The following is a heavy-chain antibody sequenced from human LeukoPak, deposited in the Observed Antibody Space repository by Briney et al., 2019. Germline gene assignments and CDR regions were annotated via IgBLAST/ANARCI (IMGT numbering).Heavy chain of an antibody. CDR2: LNPNTGDT. CDR3: ARVQGANIAAAVKGFSAYYYMDV. V-gene: IGHV1-8*02. D-gene: IGHD6-13*01. CDR1: GYTFTSYD. Sequence: ASVKVSCKASGYTFTSYDINWVRQATGQGLEWMGWLNPNTGDTGCVQKLQGRVTMTTDTSTSTAYVELRSLRSDDTAVYYRARVQGANIAAAVKGFSAYYYMDVWGKGTTVTVSS. J-gene: IGHJ6*03.